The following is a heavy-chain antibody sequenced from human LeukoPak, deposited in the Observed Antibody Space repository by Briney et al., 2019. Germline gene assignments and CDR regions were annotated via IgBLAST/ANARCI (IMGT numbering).Heavy chain of an antibody. Sequence: GGSLRLSCAASGFTFSSYSMNWVRQAPGKGLEWVSSISRSSSYIYYADSVKGRFTISRDNAKNSLYLQMNSLRAEDTAVYYCARVSRYLDWLLFDYWGQGTLVTVSS. CDR2: ISRSSSYI. CDR3: ARVSRYLDWLLFDY. D-gene: IGHD3-9*01. V-gene: IGHV3-21*01. CDR1: GFTFSSYS. J-gene: IGHJ4*02.